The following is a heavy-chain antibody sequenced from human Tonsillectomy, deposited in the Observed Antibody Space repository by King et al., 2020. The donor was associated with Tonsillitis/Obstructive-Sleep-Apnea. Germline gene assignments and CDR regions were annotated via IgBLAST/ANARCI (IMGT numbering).Heavy chain of an antibody. D-gene: IGHD6-25*01. J-gene: IGHJ6*02. Sequence: VQLVESGGGLVQPGRSLRLSCTASGFTFGDYAMSWVRQAPGKGLEWVGFIRSKAYGGTTEYAASVKGRFTISRDDSKSIAYLQMNSLKTEDTAVYYCSGSGRDYYYGMDVWGQGTTVTVSS. CDR3: SGSGRDYYYGMDV. V-gene: IGHV3-49*04. CDR1: GFTFGDYA. CDR2: IRSKAYGGTT.